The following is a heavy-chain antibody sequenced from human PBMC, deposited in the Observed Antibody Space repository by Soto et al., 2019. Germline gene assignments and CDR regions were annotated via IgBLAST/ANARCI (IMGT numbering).Heavy chain of an antibody. CDR2: INPSGGST. CDR3: ARDPPYGSGKLGFGY. J-gene: IGHJ4*02. CDR1: GYTFTSYY. Sequence: ASVKVSCKASGYTFTSYYMHWVRQAPGQGLEWMGIINPSGGSTSYAQKFQGRVTMTRDTSTSTVHMELSSLRSEDTAVYYCARDPPYGSGKLGFGYWGQGTLVTVSS. V-gene: IGHV1-46*01. D-gene: IGHD3-10*01.